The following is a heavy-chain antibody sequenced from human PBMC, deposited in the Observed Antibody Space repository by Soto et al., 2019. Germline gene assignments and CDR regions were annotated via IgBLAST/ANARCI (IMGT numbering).Heavy chain of an antibody. CDR2: INHSGST. CDR3: ARGLFRGNWFDP. V-gene: IGHV4-34*01. D-gene: IGHD3-10*01. CDR1: GGSFSGYY. J-gene: IGHJ5*02. Sequence: KTAETLSLTCAVYGGSFSGYYWNWIRQPPGKGLEWIGEINHSGSTNYNPSLKSRVTISIDTSKNQFSLKLSSVTAADTAVYYCARGLFRGNWFDPWGQGTLVTVSS.